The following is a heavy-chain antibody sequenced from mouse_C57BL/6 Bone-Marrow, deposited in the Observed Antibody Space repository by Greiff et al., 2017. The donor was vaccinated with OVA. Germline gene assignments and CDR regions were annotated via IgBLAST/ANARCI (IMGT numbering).Heavy chain of an antibody. CDR1: GYTFTSYW. CDR3: ARRAY. J-gene: IGHJ3*01. V-gene: IGHV1-50*01. CDR2: SDPSDSYT. Sequence: QVQLQQPGAELVKPGASVKLSCKASGYTFTSYWMQWVKQRPGQGLEWIGESDPSDSYTNYNQKFKGKATLTVDTSSSTAYMQLSSLTSEDSAVYYCARRAYWGQGTLVTVSA.